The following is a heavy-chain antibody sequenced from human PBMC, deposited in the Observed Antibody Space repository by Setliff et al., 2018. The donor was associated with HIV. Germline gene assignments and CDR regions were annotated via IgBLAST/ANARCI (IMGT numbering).Heavy chain of an antibody. CDR3: AKPGRDSSGSFFDY. CDR1: GFTFATNA. Sequence: PGESLKISCAAPGFTFATNAMSWVRQAPGKGLEWVSGISGSGDSAYYADPVKGRFTISRDNSKNALYLQMNSLRAEDTAVYYCAKPGRDSSGSFFDYWGQGTLVTVSS. CDR2: ISGSGDSA. J-gene: IGHJ4*02. D-gene: IGHD3-22*01. V-gene: IGHV3-23*01.